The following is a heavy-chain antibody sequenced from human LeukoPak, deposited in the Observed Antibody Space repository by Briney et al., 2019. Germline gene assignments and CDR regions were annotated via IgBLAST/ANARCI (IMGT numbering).Heavy chain of an antibody. Sequence: ASVKVSCKASGYTLGNNGITWVRQAPGQGLEWMGWIAADNRKTYYAQNLQDRVTMTTDSSTNTAYMDLRSLRSDDTAVYYCARVYWNGGRAFDYWGQGALVTVSS. CDR2: IAADNRKT. J-gene: IGHJ4*02. V-gene: IGHV1-18*01. CDR3: ARVYWNGGRAFDY. D-gene: IGHD1-1*01. CDR1: GYTLGNNG.